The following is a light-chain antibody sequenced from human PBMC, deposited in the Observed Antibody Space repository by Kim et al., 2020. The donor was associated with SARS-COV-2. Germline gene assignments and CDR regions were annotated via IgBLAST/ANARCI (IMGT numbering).Light chain of an antibody. V-gene: IGKV1-27*01. CDR2: TAS. CDR3: QKYNRAPWT. Sequence: DIQMTQSPSSLSSSVGDRVTITCRASQGIINYSAWYKQNPGKVPKLLIYTASTLESWVPSWFSVSVSGTDFTLTISSLQPVDVATYYCQKYNRAPWTFVQGTK. CDR1: QGIINY. J-gene: IGKJ1*01.